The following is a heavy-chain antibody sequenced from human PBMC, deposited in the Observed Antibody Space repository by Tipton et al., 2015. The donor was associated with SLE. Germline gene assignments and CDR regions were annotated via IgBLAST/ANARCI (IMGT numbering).Heavy chain of an antibody. Sequence: TLSLTCAVYGGSFSGYYWSWIRQPPGKGLEWIGEINYSGSTNYDPSLKSRVTISVDTSKNQFSLKLSSVTAADTAVYYCAREGLSYYDSSGYPLRVWGQGTLVTVSS. CDR3: AREGLSYYDSSGYPLRV. CDR2: INYSGST. CDR1: GGSFSGYY. V-gene: IGHV4-34*01. J-gene: IGHJ4*02. D-gene: IGHD3-22*01.